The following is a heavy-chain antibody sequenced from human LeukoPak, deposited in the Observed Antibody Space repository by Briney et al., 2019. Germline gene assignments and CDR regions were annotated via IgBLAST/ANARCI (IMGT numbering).Heavy chain of an antibody. V-gene: IGHV3-21*01. CDR1: RFTFSTYS. Sequence: GGSLRLSCAASRFTFSTYSMYWVRQAPGKGLEWVSSISSSGSYIYSTDSLKGRFTISRDNAKNSLYLQMNSLRAEDTAVYYCARALTVAGTDWYFDLWGRGTLVTVSS. CDR2: ISSSGSYI. J-gene: IGHJ2*01. CDR3: ARALTVAGTDWYFDL. D-gene: IGHD6-19*01.